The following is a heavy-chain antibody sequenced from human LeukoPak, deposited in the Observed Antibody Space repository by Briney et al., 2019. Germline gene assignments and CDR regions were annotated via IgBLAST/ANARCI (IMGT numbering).Heavy chain of an antibody. CDR1: GFTFSSYW. CDR2: INSDGSST. Sequence: PGGSLRLSCAASGFTFSSYWMHWVRQAPGKGLVWVSRINSDGSSTSYADSVKGRFTISRDNAKNTLYLQMNSLRAEDTAVYYCARVSDLVEMATEFDYWGQGTLVTVSS. V-gene: IGHV3-74*01. D-gene: IGHD5-24*01. J-gene: IGHJ4*02. CDR3: ARVSDLVEMATEFDY.